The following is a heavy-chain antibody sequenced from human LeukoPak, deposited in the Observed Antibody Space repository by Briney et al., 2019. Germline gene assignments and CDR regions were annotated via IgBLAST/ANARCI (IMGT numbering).Heavy chain of an antibody. V-gene: IGHV3-9*01. Sequence: PGGSLRLSCAASGFTFDDYAMHWVRQAPGKGLEWVSGISWNSGSIGYADSVKGRFTISRDNAKNSLYLQMNSLRAEDTALYYCAKGARDEGGEIPRGVDYYFDYWGQGTLVTVSS. CDR3: AKGARDEGGEIPRGVDYYFDY. D-gene: IGHD3-10*01. J-gene: IGHJ4*02. CDR2: ISWNSGSI. CDR1: GFTFDDYA.